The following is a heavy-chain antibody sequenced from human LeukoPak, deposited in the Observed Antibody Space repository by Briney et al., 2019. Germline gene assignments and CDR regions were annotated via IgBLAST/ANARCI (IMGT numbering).Heavy chain of an antibody. CDR3: ARGSDYFDY. J-gene: IGHJ4*02. CDR1: GGSISSADFY. CDR2: IYYSGSA. V-gene: IGHV4-31*11. Sequence: PSETLSLTCAVSGGSISSADFYWSWIRQHPGKCLELSGFIYYSGSAYYNPSLKTRVSISVDTSTNQFYLTLTSVTAADTAVYYCARGSDYFDYWGQGTLVTVSS.